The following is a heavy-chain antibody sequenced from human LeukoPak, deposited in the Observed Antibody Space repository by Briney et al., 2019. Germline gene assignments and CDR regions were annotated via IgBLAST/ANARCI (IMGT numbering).Heavy chain of an antibody. V-gene: IGHV3-23*01. J-gene: IGHJ4*02. Sequence: GGSLRLSCAASGFTFSSYAMSWVRQAPGKGLEWVSAISGSGGSTYYADSVKGRFTISRDNSKNTPYLQMNSLRGEDTAVYYCAKDRYRGGATDFDYWGQGTLVTVSS. CDR2: ISGSGGST. CDR1: GFTFSSYA. CDR3: AKDRYRGGATDFDY. D-gene: IGHD1-26*01.